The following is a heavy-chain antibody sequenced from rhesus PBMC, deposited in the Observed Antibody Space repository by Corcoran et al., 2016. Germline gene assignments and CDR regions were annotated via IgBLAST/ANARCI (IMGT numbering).Heavy chain of an antibody. Sequence: EVQLVESGGGLVQPGGSLRLYCAASGFTFSDYYMSWVRQAPGKGMEWVSSISRASCYIYYADSVKGRFTISRDNAKNSLSLQMNSLKTEDTAMYYCTRDRYCSSSYCSDYYGLDSWGQGVVVTVSS. CDR1: GFTFSDYY. CDR2: ISRASCYI. V-gene: IGHV3S16*01. D-gene: IGHD2-15*01. J-gene: IGHJ6*01. CDR3: TRDRYCSSSYCSDYYGLDS.